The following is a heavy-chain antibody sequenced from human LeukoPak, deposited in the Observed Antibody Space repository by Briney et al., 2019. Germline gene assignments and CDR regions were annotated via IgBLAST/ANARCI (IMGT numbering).Heavy chain of an antibody. CDR2: ITDSGGHT. V-gene: IGHV3-23*01. CDR1: GFTLSNSA. Sequence: GGSLRLSCAASGFTLSNSAMTWVRQAPGKGLDWVSIITDSGGHTFYADSVRGRFTISRDNSKNTLYLQMNSLRAEDTAVYYCAIIAVAGPGLSNYYYYYGMDVWGQGTTVTVSS. D-gene: IGHD6-19*01. J-gene: IGHJ6*02. CDR3: AIIAVAGPGLSNYYYYYGMDV.